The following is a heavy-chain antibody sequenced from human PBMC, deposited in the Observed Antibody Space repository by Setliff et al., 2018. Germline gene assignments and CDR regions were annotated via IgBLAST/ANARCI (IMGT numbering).Heavy chain of an antibody. CDR1: GGPINSDRYY. CDR2: MYSSGST. V-gene: IGHV4-39*01. D-gene: IGHD3-3*01. Sequence: SETLSLTCTVPGGPINSDRYYWGWIRQPPGKGLEWIGSMYSSGSTYYYPSLKSRVTISVDTSQNQFSLKLSSVTAADTAAYYCASHPRVTIFGVVAFDDWGQGILVTVSS. CDR3: ASHPRVTIFGVVAFDD. J-gene: IGHJ4*02.